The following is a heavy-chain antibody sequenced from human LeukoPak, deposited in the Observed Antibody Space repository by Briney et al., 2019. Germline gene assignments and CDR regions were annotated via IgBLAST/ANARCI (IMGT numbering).Heavy chain of an antibody. Sequence: GGSLRLSCAASGFTFSSYSMRWVRQAPGEGLEWVSGIMGSGFRTYYADSVKGRFTISRDDSKNTLYLQMNSLRAEDTAVYYCAKDGADCTSTTCFLPTYAFDYWGQGTLVTVSS. V-gene: IGHV3-23*01. J-gene: IGHJ4*02. CDR3: AKDGADCTSTTCFLPTYAFDY. CDR1: GFTFSSYS. CDR2: IMGSGFRT. D-gene: IGHD2-2*01.